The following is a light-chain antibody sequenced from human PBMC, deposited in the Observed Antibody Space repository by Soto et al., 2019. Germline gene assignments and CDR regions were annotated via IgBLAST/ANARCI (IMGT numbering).Light chain of an antibody. CDR1: ASNVGSTY. CDR3: ASWDNDLNGPI. V-gene: IGLV1-47*01. J-gene: IGLJ2*01. CDR2: KNN. Sequence: QSVLTRPPSASGTPGQRVSISCSGSASNVGSTYVFWYQQVPGTAPTLLIYKNNQRPSGVSDRFSGSKSGTSASLAISGLRVDDEADYYCASWDNDLNGPIFGGGTKLTVL.